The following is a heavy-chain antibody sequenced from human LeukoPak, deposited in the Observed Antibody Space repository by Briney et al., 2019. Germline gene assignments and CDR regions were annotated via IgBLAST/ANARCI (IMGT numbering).Heavy chain of an antibody. CDR2: IYYSGST. D-gene: IGHD3-22*01. J-gene: IGHJ6*03. Sequence: PSETLSLTCTVSGGSISSSSYYWGWIRQPPGKGLEWIGSIYYSGSTYYNPSLKSRVTISVDTSKNQFSLKLSSVTAADTAVYYCARRPTSRQYDGSGYYSGYYYMDVWGKGTTVTVSS. V-gene: IGHV4-39*01. CDR3: ARRPTSRQYDGSGYYSGYYYMDV. CDR1: GGSISSSSYY.